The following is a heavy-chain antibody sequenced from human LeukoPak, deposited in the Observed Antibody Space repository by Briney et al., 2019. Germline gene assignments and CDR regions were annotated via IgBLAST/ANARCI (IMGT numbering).Heavy chain of an antibody. V-gene: IGHV3-21*01. CDR2: IG. J-gene: IGHJ6*02. Sequence: GGSLRLSCTASGFTFSSFAMNWVRPAPGKGLEWVSSIGNADSVKGRFTISRDNAKNSLYLQMNSLRAEDTAMYYCARGTTYNHDRSGRYGMDVWGQGTTVTVSS. CDR1: GFTFSSFA. CDR3: ARGTTYNHDRSGRYGMDV. D-gene: IGHD3-22*01.